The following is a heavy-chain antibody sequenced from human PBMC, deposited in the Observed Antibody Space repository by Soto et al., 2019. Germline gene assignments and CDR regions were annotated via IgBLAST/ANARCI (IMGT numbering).Heavy chain of an antibody. CDR3: TTHGSGSHEDYYYYGMDV. Sequence: EVQLVESGGGLVKPGGSLRLSCAASGFTFSNAWMNWVRQAPGKGLEWVGRIKSKTDGGTTDYAAPVKGRFTISRDDSKHTRYLQMNSLKTEDTAVYYCTTHGSGSHEDYYYYGMDVWGQGTTVTVSS. CDR2: IKSKTDGGTT. CDR1: GFTFSNAW. D-gene: IGHD5-12*01. V-gene: IGHV3-15*07. J-gene: IGHJ6*02.